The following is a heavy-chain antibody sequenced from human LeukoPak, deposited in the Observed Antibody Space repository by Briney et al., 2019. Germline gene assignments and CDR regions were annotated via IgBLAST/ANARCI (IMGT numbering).Heavy chain of an antibody. CDR2: FDPEDGET. CDR3: AREESIGRYQFLHDY. V-gene: IGHV1-24*01. D-gene: IGHD1-26*01. CDR1: GYTLTELS. J-gene: IGHJ4*02. Sequence: ASVKVSCKVSGYTLTELSMHWVRQAPGKGLEWMGGFDPEDGETIYAQKFQGRVTMTTDTSTSTAYMELRSLRSDDTAVYYCAREESIGRYQFLHDYWGQGTLVTVSS.